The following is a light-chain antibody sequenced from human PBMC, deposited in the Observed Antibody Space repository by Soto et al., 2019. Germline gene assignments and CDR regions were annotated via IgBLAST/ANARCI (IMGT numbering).Light chain of an antibody. V-gene: IGKV3-11*01. CDR1: QSVSRY. Sequence: EIVLTQSPATLSLSPGERATLSCRASQSVSRYLAWYQQKPGQAPRLLIYDGSNRATGIPAIFSASGSGTDFTLTISNLEPEDFAVYYCQQRSNWPWTFGQGTKVEIK. CDR3: QQRSNWPWT. J-gene: IGKJ1*01. CDR2: DGS.